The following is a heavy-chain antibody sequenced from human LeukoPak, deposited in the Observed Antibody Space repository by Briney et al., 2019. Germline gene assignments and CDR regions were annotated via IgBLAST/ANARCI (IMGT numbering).Heavy chain of an antibody. J-gene: IGHJ4*02. D-gene: IGHD5-18*01. Sequence: NTSETLSLTCTVSGGSISSYYWSWIRQPPGKGLEWIGYIYYSGSTNYNPSLKSRVTISVDTSKNQFSLKLSSVTAADTAVYYCARQGGYSYGYDYWGQGTLVTVSS. V-gene: IGHV4-59*08. CDR1: GGSISSYY. CDR2: IYYSGST. CDR3: ARQGGYSYGYDY.